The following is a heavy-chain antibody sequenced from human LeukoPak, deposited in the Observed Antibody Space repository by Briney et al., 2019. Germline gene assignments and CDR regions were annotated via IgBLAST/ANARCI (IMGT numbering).Heavy chain of an antibody. Sequence: GGSLRLSCAASGFTFSSYWMSWVRQAPGKGLEWVANIKQDGSEKYYVDSVKGRFTISRDNSRNTLYLQLNNLRAEDTAVYYCAKAYGTNGYFQLPIDFWGQGTLVTVSS. V-gene: IGHV3-7*03. J-gene: IGHJ4*02. CDR1: GFTFSSYW. CDR2: IKQDGSEK. D-gene: IGHD2-8*01. CDR3: AKAYGTNGYFQLPIDF.